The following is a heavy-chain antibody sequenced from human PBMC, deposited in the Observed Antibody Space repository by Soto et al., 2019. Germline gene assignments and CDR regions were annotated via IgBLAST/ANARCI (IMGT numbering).Heavy chain of an antibody. CDR1: GFSFEKHA. CDR3: SRLPTLDVTAAITLAT. Sequence: PGGSLRLSCEGSGFSFEKHAMSWVRQAPGKGLEWVAGLNGNGDHTYYAPSVRGRFTISRDNSKKTVCLQMNSLRADDTGVYYCSRLPTLDVTAAITLATWGQGTRVTVSS. CDR2: LNGNGDHT. V-gene: IGHV3-23*01. J-gene: IGHJ5*02. D-gene: IGHD2-2*02.